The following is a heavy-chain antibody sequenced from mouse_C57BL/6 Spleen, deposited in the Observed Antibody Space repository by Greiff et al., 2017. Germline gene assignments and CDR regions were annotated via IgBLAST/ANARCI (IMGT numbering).Heavy chain of an antibody. CDR3: ARDGSYAMDY. Sequence: EVKLMESGGGLVKPGGSLKLSCAASGFTFSDYGMHWVRQAPEKGLEWVAYISSGSSTIYYADPVKGRFTISRDNAKNTLFLQMTSLRSEDTAMYYCARDGSYAMDYWGQGTSVTVSS. D-gene: IGHD2-3*01. CDR1: GFTFSDYG. CDR2: ISSGSSTI. J-gene: IGHJ4*01. V-gene: IGHV5-17*01.